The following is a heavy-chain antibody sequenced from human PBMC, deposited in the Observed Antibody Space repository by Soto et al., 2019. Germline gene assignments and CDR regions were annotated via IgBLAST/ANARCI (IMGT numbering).Heavy chain of an antibody. J-gene: IGHJ6*02. CDR1: GFTFSSYA. D-gene: IGHD4-17*01. V-gene: IGHV3-23*01. CDR3: AKALYGYYGMDV. CDR2: ISGSGGST. Sequence: EVQLLESGGGLVQPGGSLRLSCAASGFTFSSYAMSWVRQAPGKGLEWVSAISGSGGSTYYADSVKGRFTISRDNSKNTLYLQMNCLRAEDTAVYYCAKALYGYYGMDVWGQGTTVTVSS.